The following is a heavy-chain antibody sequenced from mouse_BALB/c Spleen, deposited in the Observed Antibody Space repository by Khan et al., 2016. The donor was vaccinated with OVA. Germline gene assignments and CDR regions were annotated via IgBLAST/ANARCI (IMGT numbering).Heavy chain of an antibody. CDR2: IFPTTGDT. CDR3: TRSGYGSFAF. V-gene: IGHV1S29*02. Sequence: VQLQQSGPEVVKPGASVKMSCRASGYTFTDYSLDWVKQSHGKSLEWIGYIFPTTGDTVYNQKFKTKATLTVNISSSTAHMDFRSLTSEDSAAYYCTRSGYGSFAFWGQGTLVTVSA. J-gene: IGHJ3*01. CDR1: GYTFTDYS. D-gene: IGHD1-2*01.